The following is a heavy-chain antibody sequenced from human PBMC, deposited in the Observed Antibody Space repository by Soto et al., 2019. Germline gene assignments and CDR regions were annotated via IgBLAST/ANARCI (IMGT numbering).Heavy chain of an antibody. J-gene: IGHJ6*02. CDR1: GYTFTSYG. Sequence: ASVKVSCKASGYTFTSYGISWVRQAPGQGLEWMGWISAYNGNTNYAQKLQGRVTMTTDTSTSTAYMELRSLRSDDTAVYYCAGGAGLQYHTINYGMDVWGQGTTVTVSS. D-gene: IGHD4-4*01. V-gene: IGHV1-18*01. CDR2: ISAYNGNT. CDR3: AGGAGLQYHTINYGMDV.